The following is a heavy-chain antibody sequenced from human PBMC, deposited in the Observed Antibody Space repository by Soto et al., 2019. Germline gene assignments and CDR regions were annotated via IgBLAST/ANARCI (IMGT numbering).Heavy chain of an antibody. CDR3: ARASRAAAPEYYYYYYGMDV. CDR2: IIPIFGTA. D-gene: IGHD6-13*01. Sequence: QVQLVQSGAEVKKPGSSVKVSCKASGGTFSSYAISWVRQAPGQGLEWMGGIIPIFGTANYAQKFQGRVTITADESTSTAYMELSSLRSEDTAVYYCARASRAAAPEYYYYYYGMDVWGQGTTVTVSS. CDR1: GGTFSSYA. V-gene: IGHV1-69*01. J-gene: IGHJ6*02.